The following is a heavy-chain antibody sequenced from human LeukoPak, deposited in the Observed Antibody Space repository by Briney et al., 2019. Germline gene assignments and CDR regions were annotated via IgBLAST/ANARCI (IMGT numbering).Heavy chain of an antibody. D-gene: IGHD4-17*01. CDR1: GVSIRSNY. V-gene: IGHV4-59*01. CDR3: ARGGHIAIPPYGFDY. Sequence: SETLSLTCTVSGVSIRSNYWSWVRRPPGKGLEWFANINYSGATYYNPSLRSRVTISIDTSKSQFSLKLTSVTVADTAVYYCARGGHIAIPPYGFDYWGQGALVTVSS. J-gene: IGHJ4*02. CDR2: INYSGAT.